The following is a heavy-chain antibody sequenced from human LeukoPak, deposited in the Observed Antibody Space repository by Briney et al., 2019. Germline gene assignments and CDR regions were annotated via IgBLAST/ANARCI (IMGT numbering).Heavy chain of an antibody. J-gene: IGHJ4*02. Sequence: SGPTLVKPTQTLTLTCTFSGLSLSTSGVGVGWIRQPPGKALEWLALIYWDDDKRYSPSLKSRLTITKDTSKNQVVLTMTNMDPVDTATYYCARLYYDILTGYYYFDYWGQGTLVTVSS. V-gene: IGHV2-5*02. D-gene: IGHD3-9*01. CDR1: GLSLSTSGVG. CDR2: IYWDDDK. CDR3: ARLYYDILTGYYYFDY.